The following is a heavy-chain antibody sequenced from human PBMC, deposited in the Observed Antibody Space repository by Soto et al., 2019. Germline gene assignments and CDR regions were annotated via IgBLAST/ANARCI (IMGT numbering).Heavy chain of an antibody. J-gene: IGHJ1*01. CDR3: AREGHSRGYGAYLQH. V-gene: IGHV3-30*03. CDR1: VFIFSSYG. D-gene: IGHD6-25*01. CDR2: ISSDGSVK. Sequence: QVQLVESGGGVVQPGRSLRLSCAASVFIFSSYGMHWVRQAPGKGLEWVAVISSDGSVKYYAVSVKGRFTSSRDNSKNTLYLQMNSLRTEDTAVYYCAREGHSRGYGAYLQHWGPGTLVTVSS.